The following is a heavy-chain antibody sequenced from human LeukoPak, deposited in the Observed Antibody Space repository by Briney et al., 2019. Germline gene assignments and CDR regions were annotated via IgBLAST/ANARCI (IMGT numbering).Heavy chain of an antibody. D-gene: IGHD2-8*02. CDR1: GFTFHNYW. CDR2: IKQDGTEK. J-gene: IGHJ4*01. CDR3: ARDHGFCTEDSCPDHGVDY. V-gene: IGHV3-7*01. Sequence: PGGSLRLSCAASGFTFHNYWMSWVRQAPGKGLQWVANIKQDGTEKNYVDFVKGRFSISRDNAQKSLFLELKNVTVEDTAVYYCARDHGFCTEDSCPDHGVDYWSHGTRLSVSS.